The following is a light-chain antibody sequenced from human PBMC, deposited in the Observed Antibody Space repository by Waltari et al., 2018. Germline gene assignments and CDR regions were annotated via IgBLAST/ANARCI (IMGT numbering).Light chain of an antibody. V-gene: IGKV3-20*01. CDR1: QSLSSSY. CDR3: QQYDSTPYT. J-gene: IGKJ2*01. CDR2: GAS. Sequence: EIVLTQSPDTLSLSPGDRAAISCRASQSLSSSYLAWYQQKPGQAPRLLIYGASSRATGIPDRFSGSGSETDFTLTISRLEPEDFAVYYCQQYDSTPYTFGQGTKLEIK.